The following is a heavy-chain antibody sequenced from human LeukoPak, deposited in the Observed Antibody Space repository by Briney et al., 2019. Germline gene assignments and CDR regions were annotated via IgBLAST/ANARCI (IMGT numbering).Heavy chain of an antibody. Sequence: GGSLRLSCAAAGFSFKDYNMHSVRQAPGNWLGWGAVITYDGSNKYYTDSVKGRFTISRDNSKSTLYLQMNSLRAEETAVYYCARYGSGGQYYYYYMAVWGKGRTVTVSS. J-gene: IGHJ6*03. CDR2: ITYDGSNK. CDR1: GFSFKDYN. D-gene: IGHD3-10*01. CDR3: ARYGSGGQYYYYYMAV. V-gene: IGHV3-30*03.